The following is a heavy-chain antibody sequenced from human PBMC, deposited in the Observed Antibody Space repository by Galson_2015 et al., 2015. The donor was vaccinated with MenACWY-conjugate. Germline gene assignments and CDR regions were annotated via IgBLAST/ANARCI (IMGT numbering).Heavy chain of an antibody. CDR3: ARVVLYAMIHGFDS. D-gene: IGHD2-2*01. CDR1: GFTFNNYD. CDR2: ISTSSTNI. J-gene: IGHJ4*02. V-gene: IGHV3-21*01. Sequence: SLRLSCAASGFTFNNYDMNWVRQAPGEGLEWVSSISTSSTNIYYADSVKGRFTISRDNAKNSVYLQMNSLRAEDTAVYYCARVVLYAMIHGFDSWGQGTLVTVSS.